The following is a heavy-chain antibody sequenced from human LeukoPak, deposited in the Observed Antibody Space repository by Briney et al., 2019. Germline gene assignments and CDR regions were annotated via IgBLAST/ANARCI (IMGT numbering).Heavy chain of an antibody. V-gene: IGHV4-39*07. J-gene: IGHJ4*02. Sequence: KTSETLSLTCTVSGGSISSSSYYWGWIRQPPGKGLEWIGSIYYSGSTYYNPSLKSRVTISVDTSKNQFSLKLSSVTAADTAVYYCTRDPSGYSSRFDYWGQGTLVTVSS. D-gene: IGHD3-22*01. CDR1: GGSISSSSYY. CDR2: IYYSGST. CDR3: TRDPSGYSSRFDY.